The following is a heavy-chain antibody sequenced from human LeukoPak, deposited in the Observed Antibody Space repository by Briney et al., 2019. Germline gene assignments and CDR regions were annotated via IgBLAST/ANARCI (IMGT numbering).Heavy chain of an antibody. J-gene: IGHJ4*02. CDR3: AREPTDYGDYVLFDY. Sequence: ASVKVSCKASGYTFTGYYMHWVRQAPGQGLEWMGWINPNSGGTNYAQKFQGRVTMTRDTSTSTVYMELSSLRSEDTAVYYCAREPTDYGDYVLFDYWGQGTLVTVSS. CDR2: INPNSGGT. D-gene: IGHD4-17*01. CDR1: GYTFTGYY. V-gene: IGHV1-2*02.